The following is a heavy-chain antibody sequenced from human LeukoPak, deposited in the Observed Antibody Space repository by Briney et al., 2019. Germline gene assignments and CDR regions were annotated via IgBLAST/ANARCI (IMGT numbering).Heavy chain of an antibody. CDR2: TYYSGST. CDR3: ARRSSSWYYFED. V-gene: IGHV4-39*07. D-gene: IGHD6-13*01. Sequence: PETLSLTCTVSGGSITSSDYWWAWIRLPPGRGLEWIGSTYYSGSTYYNPPLKSRATISVDTSKNQFSLKLSSVTAADAAVYFCARRSSSWYYFEDWGQGTLVTVSS. J-gene: IGHJ4*02. CDR1: GGSITSSDYW.